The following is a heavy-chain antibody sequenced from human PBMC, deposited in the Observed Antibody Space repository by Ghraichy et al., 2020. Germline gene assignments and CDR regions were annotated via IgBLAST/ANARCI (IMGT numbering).Heavy chain of an antibody. CDR3: ARHRYSYGYVYNYYYGMDV. D-gene: IGHD5-18*01. Sequence: SETLSLTCAVYGGSFSGYYWSWIRQPPGKGLEWIGEINHSGSTNYNPSLKSRVTISVDTSKNQFSLKLSSVTAADTAVYYCARHRYSYGYVYNYYYGMDVWGQGTTVTVSS. J-gene: IGHJ6*02. CDR1: GGSFSGYY. V-gene: IGHV4-34*01. CDR2: INHSGST.